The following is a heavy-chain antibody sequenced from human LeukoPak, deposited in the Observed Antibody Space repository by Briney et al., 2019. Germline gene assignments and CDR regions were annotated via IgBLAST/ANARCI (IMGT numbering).Heavy chain of an antibody. CDR3: ARYSEYSSSFLGWYFDL. J-gene: IGHJ2*01. CDR2: IIPIFGTA. D-gene: IGHD6-6*01. CDR1: GGTFSSYA. Sequence: SVKVSCKASGGTFSSYAISWVRQAPGQGLEWMGGIIPIFGTANYAQKFQGRVTITTDESTSTAYMELSSLRSEDTAVYYCARYSEYSSSFLGWYFDLWGRGTLVTVSS. V-gene: IGHV1-69*05.